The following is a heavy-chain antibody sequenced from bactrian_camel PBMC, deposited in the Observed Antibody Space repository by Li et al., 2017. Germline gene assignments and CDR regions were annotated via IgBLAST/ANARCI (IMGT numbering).Heavy chain of an antibody. CDR3: AADYSCGYNWLGGPDYRY. Sequence: HVQLVESGGGSAQAGGSLILSCTFSGATYSRRCMAWFRQVPGKGREAVAAADADRRTIYGDFVEGRFTIDRDNARNILYLRMHDLKPEDTAMYYCAADYSCGYNWLGGPDYRYRGQGTQVTVS. CDR2: ADADRRT. D-gene: IGHD5*01. CDR1: GATYSRRC. J-gene: IGHJ4*01. V-gene: IGHV3S9*01.